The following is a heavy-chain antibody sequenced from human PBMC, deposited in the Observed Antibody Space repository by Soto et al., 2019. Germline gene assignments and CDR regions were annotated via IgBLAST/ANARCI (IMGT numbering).Heavy chain of an antibody. CDR2: INHSGST. CDR3: ARGLKYYYDSSGYFNHLDWFDP. Sequence: SETLSLTCAVYGGSFSCYYWSWIRQPPGKGLEWIGEINHSGSTNYTPSLKSRVTISVDTSKNQFSLKLSSVTAADTAVYYCARGLKYYYDSSGYFNHLDWFDPWGQGTLVTVSS. D-gene: IGHD3-22*01. V-gene: IGHV4-34*01. CDR1: GGSFSCYY. J-gene: IGHJ5*02.